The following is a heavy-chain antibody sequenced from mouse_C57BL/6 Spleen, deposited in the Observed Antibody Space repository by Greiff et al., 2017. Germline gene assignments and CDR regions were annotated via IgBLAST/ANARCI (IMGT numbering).Heavy chain of an antibody. V-gene: IGHV3-6*01. CDR1: GYSITSGYY. J-gene: IGHJ2*01. CDR2: ISYDGSN. CDR3: ARDRGDSYYFDY. Sequence: EVKLQESGPGLVKPSQSLSLTCSVTGYSITSGYYWNWIRQFPGNKLEWMGYISYDGSNNYNPSLKNRISFTRDTSKNQFFLKLNSVTTEDTATYYCARDRGDSYYFDYWGQGTTLTVSS. D-gene: IGHD2-12*01.